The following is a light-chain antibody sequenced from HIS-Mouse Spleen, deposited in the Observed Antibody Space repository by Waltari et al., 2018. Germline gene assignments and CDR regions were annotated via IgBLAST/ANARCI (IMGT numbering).Light chain of an antibody. V-gene: IGLV2-14*03. Sequence: LTQPASVSGSPGQSITISCTGTSSDVGGYNYVYWYQQHPGKAPKLMIYDVSNRPSGVSNRFSGSKSGNTASLTISGLQAEDEDDYYCSSYTSSSTEVFGGGTKLTVL. CDR2: DVS. CDR3: SSYTSSSTEV. J-gene: IGLJ2*01. CDR1: SSDVGGYNY.